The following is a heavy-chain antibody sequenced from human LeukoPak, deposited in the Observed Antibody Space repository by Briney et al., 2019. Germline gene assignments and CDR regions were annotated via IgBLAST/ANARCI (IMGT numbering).Heavy chain of an antibody. V-gene: IGHV3-11*04. CDR1: GFTFSDYY. CDR3: ARVIGYGQAAFDY. CDR2: IGSSGSKT. J-gene: IGHJ4*02. Sequence: PGGSLRLSCAASGFTFSDYYMGWIRQAPGKGLEWASYIGSSGSKTYHADSVKGRFNISRDNAKNSLYLQLSSLTAEDTAVYYCARVIGYGQAAFDYWGQGTLVTVSS. D-gene: IGHD5-12*01.